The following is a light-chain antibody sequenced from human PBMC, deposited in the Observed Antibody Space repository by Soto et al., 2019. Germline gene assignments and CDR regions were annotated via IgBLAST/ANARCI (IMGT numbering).Light chain of an antibody. Sequence: DIQMTQSPSTLSASVGDRVTITCRASQSISSWLAWYQQKPGKAHKILIYKASSLESGVPSRFSGSGSGTEFTLTISRLQPDDFATYYCQQYNSYPLTFGGGNKVEIK. J-gene: IGKJ4*01. CDR1: QSISSW. CDR3: QQYNSYPLT. CDR2: KAS. V-gene: IGKV1-5*03.